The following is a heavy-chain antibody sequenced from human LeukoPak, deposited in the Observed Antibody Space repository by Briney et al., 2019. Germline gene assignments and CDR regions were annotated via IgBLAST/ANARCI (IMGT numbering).Heavy chain of an antibody. V-gene: IGHV3-72*01. J-gene: IGHJ4*02. CDR2: TRNKANSYTT. CDR1: GFTFSDHY. Sequence: GGSLRLSCAASGFTFSDHYMYWVRQAPGKGLEWVGRTRNKANSYTTEYAASVKGRFTISRDDSKNSLYLQMNSLKTEDTAVYYCVRDFDYWGQGTLVSVSS. CDR3: VRDFDY.